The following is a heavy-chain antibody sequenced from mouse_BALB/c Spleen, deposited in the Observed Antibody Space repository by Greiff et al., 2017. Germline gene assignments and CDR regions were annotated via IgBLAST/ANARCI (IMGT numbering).Heavy chain of an antibody. CDR3: ARDRDYVDD. CDR2: INSNGGST. J-gene: IGHJ2*01. Sequence: EVQRVESGGGLVQPGGSLKLSCAASGFTFSSYGMSWVRQTPDKSLELVATINSNGGSTYYPDSVKGRFTIARDNAKNTLYLQMSSLKSEDTAMYYCARDRDYVDDWGQGTTLRVSA. D-gene: IGHD3-3*01. V-gene: IGHV5-6-3*01. CDR1: GFTFSSYG.